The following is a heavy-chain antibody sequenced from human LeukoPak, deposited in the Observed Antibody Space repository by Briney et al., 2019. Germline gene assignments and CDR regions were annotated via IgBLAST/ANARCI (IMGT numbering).Heavy chain of an antibody. D-gene: IGHD3-3*01. CDR2: IKQDGSEK. V-gene: IGHV3-7*01. CDR1: GGSFSGYY. J-gene: IGHJ6*02. Sequence: PSETLSLTCAVYGGSFSGYYWSWVRQAPGKGLEWVANIKQDGSEKYYVDSVKGRFTISRDNAKNSLYLQMNSLRAEDTAVYYCAAERRGYYDFWSGYYTGIGGYYYGMDVWGQGTTVTVSS. CDR3: AAERRGYYDFWSGYYTGIGGYYYGMDV.